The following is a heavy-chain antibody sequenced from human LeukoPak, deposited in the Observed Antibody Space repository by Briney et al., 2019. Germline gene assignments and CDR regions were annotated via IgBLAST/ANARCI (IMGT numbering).Heavy chain of an antibody. Sequence: GGSLRLSCAASGFTFRSYAMGWVRQAPGKGLDWVSSITAGGDTFYADSVKGRFTISRDNSRDTLYLQMNSLRAEDTAVYYCTTKVIRGNSGDDYDDWGQGTLVTVSS. D-gene: IGHD5-12*01. CDR3: TTKVIRGNSGDDYDD. CDR2: ITAGGDT. J-gene: IGHJ4*02. V-gene: IGHV3-23*01. CDR1: GFTFRSYA.